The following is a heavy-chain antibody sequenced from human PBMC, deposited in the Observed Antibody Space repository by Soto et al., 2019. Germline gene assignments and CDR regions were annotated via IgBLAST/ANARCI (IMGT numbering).Heavy chain of an antibody. CDR1: GFTFSSYG. J-gene: IGHJ1*01. D-gene: IGHD6-13*01. Sequence: PGGSLRLSCAASGFTFSSYGMHWVRQAPGKGLEWVAVIWYDGSNKYYAESVKGRFTISRDNSKNKLYLQMNSLRAEYTAVYYCARPYSSSWYSTYFQHWGQGTLVTVSS. CDR2: IWYDGSNK. CDR3: ARPYSSSWYSTYFQH. V-gene: IGHV3-33*01.